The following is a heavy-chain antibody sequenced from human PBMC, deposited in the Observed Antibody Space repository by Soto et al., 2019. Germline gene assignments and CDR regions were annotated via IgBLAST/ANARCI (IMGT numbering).Heavy chain of an antibody. J-gene: IGHJ6*02. CDR2: IYYICIT. V-gene: IGHV4-30-4*01. Sequence: SETLSLTCTVSGGSISSGGYCWTWIRHPPGNGLEWIGYIYYICITPYSPSLKRRLTISLDTSKNQFSLNLSSVTAGEKAVYYCARAQYRDYEPYYYCGMDVGGQVNTITV. CDR1: GGSISSGGYC. D-gene: IGHD4-17*01. CDR3: ARAQYRDYEPYYYCGMDV.